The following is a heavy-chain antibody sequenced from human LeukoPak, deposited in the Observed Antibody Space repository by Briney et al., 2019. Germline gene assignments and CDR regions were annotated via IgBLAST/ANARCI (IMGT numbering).Heavy chain of an antibody. V-gene: IGHV4-4*07. J-gene: IGHJ4*02. CDR3: ARGGVRTIFGVVINYYFDY. CDR2: IYTSGST. CDR1: GGSISSYY. D-gene: IGHD3-3*01. Sequence: PSETLSLTCTVSGGSISSYYWSWIRQPAGKGLEWIGRIYTSGSTNYNPSLKSRVTISVDTSKNQFSLKLSSVTAADTAVYYCARGGVRTIFGVVINYYFDYWGQGTLVTVSS.